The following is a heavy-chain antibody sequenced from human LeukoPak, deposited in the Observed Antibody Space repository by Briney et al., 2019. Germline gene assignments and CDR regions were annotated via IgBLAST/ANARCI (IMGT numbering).Heavy chain of an antibody. Sequence: GGSLRLSCAASGFTFDDYAMHWVRQAPGKGLEWVSSISSSSSYIYYADSVKGRFTISRDNAKNSLYLQMNSLRAEDTAVYYCARDKEKDYVWGSDPYYFDYWGQGTLVTVSS. CDR3: ARDKEKDYVWGSDPYYFDY. CDR2: ISSSSSYI. D-gene: IGHD3-16*01. CDR1: GFTFDDYA. V-gene: IGHV3-21*01. J-gene: IGHJ4*02.